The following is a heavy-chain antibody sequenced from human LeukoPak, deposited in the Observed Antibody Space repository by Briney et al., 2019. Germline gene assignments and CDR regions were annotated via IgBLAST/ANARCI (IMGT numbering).Heavy chain of an antibody. D-gene: IGHD3-10*01. V-gene: IGHV3-30*02. J-gene: IGHJ4*02. CDR2: IRYDGSSK. CDR1: GFTVSSNY. CDR3: ARDQAGSGHYADY. Sequence: GGSLRLSCAASGFTVSSNYMSWVRQAPGKGLEWLAYIRYDGSSKYYADFVKGRFTISRDYSKNTLYLHMNSLRAVDTAVYYCARDQAGSGHYADYWGQGTLVTVSS.